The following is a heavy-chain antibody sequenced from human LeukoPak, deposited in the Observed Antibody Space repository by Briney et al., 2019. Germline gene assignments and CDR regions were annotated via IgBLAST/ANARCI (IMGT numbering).Heavy chain of an antibody. Sequence: PGESLKISCKTSGYNFTTYWIVWVRRMPGKGLEWMGIIYPGDSDTRYSPSFQGQVTISADKSISTAYLLWSSLKASDTAIYYCARQEYSGSYLDSWGQGTLVTVSS. J-gene: IGHJ4*02. D-gene: IGHD1-26*01. CDR1: GYNFTTYW. CDR3: ARQEYSGSYLDS. CDR2: IYPGDSDT. V-gene: IGHV5-51*01.